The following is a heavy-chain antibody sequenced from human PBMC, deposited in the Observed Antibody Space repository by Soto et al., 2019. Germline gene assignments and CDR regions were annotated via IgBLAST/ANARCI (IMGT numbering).Heavy chain of an antibody. D-gene: IGHD6-19*01. CDR1: GFTVSSNY. J-gene: IGHJ3*02. V-gene: IGHV3-53*01. CDR2: IYSGGST. CDR3: ARARDSTGWYSWFRGGAFDI. Sequence: PGGSLRLSCAASGFTVSSNYMSWVRQAPGKGLEWVSVIYSGGSTYYADSVKGRFTISRDNSKNTLYLQMNSLRAEDTAVYYCARARDSTGWYSWFRGGAFDIWGQGTMVTVSS.